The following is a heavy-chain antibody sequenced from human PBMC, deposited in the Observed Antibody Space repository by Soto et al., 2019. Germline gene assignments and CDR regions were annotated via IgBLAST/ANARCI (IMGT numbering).Heavy chain of an antibody. J-gene: IGHJ5*02. CDR1: GFTFSSYW. D-gene: IGHD6-13*01. CDR2: INSDGSST. V-gene: IGHV3-74*01. CDR3: GRARAIAAAGISWFDA. Sequence: EVQLVESGGGLVQPGGSLRLSCAASGFTFSSYWMHWVRQAPGKGLVWVSRINSDGSSTSYADSVKGRFTISRDNAKNTLYLQMNSLRAEDTAVYYCGRARAIAAAGISWFDAGGQGTLVTVSS.